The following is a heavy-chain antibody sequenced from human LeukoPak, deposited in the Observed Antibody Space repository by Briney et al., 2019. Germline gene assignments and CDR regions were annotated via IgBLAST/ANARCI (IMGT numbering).Heavy chain of an antibody. V-gene: IGHV1-46*01. D-gene: IGHD3-16*01. CDR2: IRPGDTRT. J-gene: IGHJ4*02. CDR1: GYTHIAYY. Sequence: ASVKVSCKASGYTHIAYYIQWVRQAPGQGLEWMGTIRPGDTRTTYAQKFQGRVTMTWDMSTTTGYMELSSLRSEDTAVYYCVREKSGGTYDYWGQGTLVTVSS. CDR3: VREKSGGTYDY.